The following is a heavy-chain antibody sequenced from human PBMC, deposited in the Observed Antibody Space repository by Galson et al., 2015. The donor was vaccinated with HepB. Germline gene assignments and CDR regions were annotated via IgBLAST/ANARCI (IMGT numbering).Heavy chain of an antibody. CDR2: IYYSGST. Sequence: SETLSLTCTVSGGSISSYYWSWIRQPPGKGLEWIGYIYYSGSTNYNPSLKSRVTISVDTSKNQFSLKLSSVTAADTAVYYCATLKPLRYCSSTSCYRFYYFDYWGQGTLVTVSS. CDR1: GGSISSYY. J-gene: IGHJ4*02. D-gene: IGHD2-2*02. V-gene: IGHV4-59*01. CDR3: ATLKPLRYCSSTSCYRFYYFDY.